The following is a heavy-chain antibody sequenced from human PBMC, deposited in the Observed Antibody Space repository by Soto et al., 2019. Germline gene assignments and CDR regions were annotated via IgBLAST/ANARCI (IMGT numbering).Heavy chain of an antibody. J-gene: IGHJ6*02. Sequence: ASVKVSCKASGYTFTSYGISWVRQAPGQGLEWMGWISAYNGNTNYAQKLQGRVTMTTDTSTSTAYMELRSLRSDDTAVYYCARDRGSSWYVGIYYYYGMDVWGQGATVTVSS. V-gene: IGHV1-18*01. CDR1: GYTFTSYG. D-gene: IGHD6-13*01. CDR2: ISAYNGNT. CDR3: ARDRGSSWYVGIYYYYGMDV.